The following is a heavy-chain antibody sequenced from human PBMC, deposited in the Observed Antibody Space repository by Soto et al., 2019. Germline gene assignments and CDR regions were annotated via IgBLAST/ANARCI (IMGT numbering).Heavy chain of an antibody. J-gene: IGHJ6*03. CDR2: INHSGST. V-gene: IGHV4-34*01. Sequence: QVQLQQWGAGLLKPSETLSLTCAVYGGSFSGYYWSWIRQPPGKGREWIGEINHSGSTNYNPSLTSRVTVAVDTPTTQFSLKLSSVTAADTAVYYCAREYSSSSNYYYMDVWGKGTTVTVSS. CDR1: GGSFSGYY. D-gene: IGHD6-6*01. CDR3: AREYSSSSNYYYMDV.